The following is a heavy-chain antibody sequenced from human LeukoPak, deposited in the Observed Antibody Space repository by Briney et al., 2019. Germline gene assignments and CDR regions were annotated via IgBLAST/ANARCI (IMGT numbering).Heavy chain of an antibody. CDR1: GFTVSSNY. J-gene: IGHJ4*02. V-gene: IGHV3-23*01. D-gene: IGHD2-21*02. CDR2: ISGSATST. CDR3: AKDRGVVVTAILDY. Sequence: AGGSLRLSCAASGFTVSSNYMSWVRQAPGKGLEWVSGISGSATSTYYANSVKGRFTISRDNSKNTLYLQMNSLRAEDTAVYYCAKDRGVVVTAILDYWGQGTLVTVSS.